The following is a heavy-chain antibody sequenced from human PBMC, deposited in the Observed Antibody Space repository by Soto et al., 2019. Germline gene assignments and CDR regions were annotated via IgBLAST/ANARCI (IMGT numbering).Heavy chain of an antibody. Sequence: QVQLVQSGAEVKKPGASVKVSCMASGYTFTSYDINWVRQATGQGLEWMGWMNPNSGNTGYAQKFQGRVTMTRNTSISTAYMELSSLRSEDTAVYYCARVPRYCSSTSCYKSSSWSGGDDYWGQGTLVTVSS. CDR1: GYTFTSYD. D-gene: IGHD2-2*02. J-gene: IGHJ4*02. CDR2: MNPNSGNT. V-gene: IGHV1-8*01. CDR3: ARVPRYCSSTSCYKSSSWSGGDDY.